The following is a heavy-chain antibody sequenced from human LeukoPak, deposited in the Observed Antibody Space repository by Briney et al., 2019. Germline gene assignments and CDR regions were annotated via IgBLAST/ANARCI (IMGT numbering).Heavy chain of an antibody. CDR2: ISSSNSTI. J-gene: IGHJ4*02. CDR3: ARDYDTGSGWSPVDY. V-gene: IGHV3-48*04. Sequence: PGGSQRLSCAASGFTFSSYNMNWVRQAPGKGLEWVSYISSSNSTIYYADSVKGRFTISRDNAKNSLYLQMNSLRAEDTAVYYCARDYDTGSGWSPVDYWGQGTLVTVSS. CDR1: GFTFSSYN. D-gene: IGHD6-19*01.